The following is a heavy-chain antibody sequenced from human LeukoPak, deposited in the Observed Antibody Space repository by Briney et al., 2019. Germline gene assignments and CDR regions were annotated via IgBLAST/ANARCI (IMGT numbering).Heavy chain of an antibody. J-gene: IGHJ4*02. Sequence: GGSLRLSCEASGFTFSSYWMSWVRQAPGKGLEYVSAISSNGGSTYYADSVKGRFTISRDNSKNTLYLQMSSLRAEDTAVYYCVPRRLAASDYWGQGTLVTVSS. D-gene: IGHD2-15*01. CDR1: GFTFSSYW. V-gene: IGHV3-64D*06. CDR3: VPRRLAASDY. CDR2: ISSNGGST.